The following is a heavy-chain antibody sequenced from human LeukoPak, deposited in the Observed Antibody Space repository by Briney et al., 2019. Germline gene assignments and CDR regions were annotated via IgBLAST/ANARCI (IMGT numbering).Heavy chain of an antibody. CDR2: IGPDGGTT. J-gene: IGHJ4*02. CDR1: GFTFYTYG. V-gene: IGHV3-64*01. D-gene: IGHD6-13*01. Sequence: GGSLRLSCAASGFTFYTYGMHWVRQAAGKGLEYVSGIGPDGGTTYYANSVKGRFTISRDNAKYMLYLQMDSLTTDDLAVYYCARGAQLTDYWGQGNLVNVSS. CDR3: ARGAQLTDY.